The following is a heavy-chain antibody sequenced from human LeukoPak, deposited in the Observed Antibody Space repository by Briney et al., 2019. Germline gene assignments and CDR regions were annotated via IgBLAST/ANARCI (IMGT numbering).Heavy chain of an antibody. V-gene: IGHV1-46*01. CDR2: INPSGGSS. Sequence: ASVKVSCKASGYSFTPNYMHRVRQAPGQGLEWMGIINPSGGSSTYAQKFQGRVTMTRDTSTSTVYLELSSLRSEDTAVYYCARGESGSYQEYYFDYWGQGTLVTVSA. CDR3: ARGESGSYQEYYFDY. D-gene: IGHD1-26*01. CDR1: GYSFTPNY. J-gene: IGHJ4*02.